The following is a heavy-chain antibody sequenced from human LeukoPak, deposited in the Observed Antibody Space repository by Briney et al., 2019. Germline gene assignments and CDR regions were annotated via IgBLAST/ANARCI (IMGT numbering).Heavy chain of an antibody. J-gene: IGHJ3*02. D-gene: IGHD2/OR15-2a*01. CDR1: GFTVSSNF. CDR2: IYSGGST. V-gene: IGHV3-66*01. CDR3: GREILPSYAFDI. Sequence: GGSLRLSCAASGFTVSSNFMSWVRQAPGKGREWVSAIYSGGSTYYADSVKARFTISRDISKNTLFFEMNSLRAEDTAVYYCGREILPSYAFDIWGQGTMVTVSS.